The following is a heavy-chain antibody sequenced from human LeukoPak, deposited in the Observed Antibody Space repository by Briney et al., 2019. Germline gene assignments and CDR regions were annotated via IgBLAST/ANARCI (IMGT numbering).Heavy chain of an antibody. CDR1: GFTFSSYS. V-gene: IGHV3-48*01. Sequence: GGSLRLSCAASGFTFSSYSMNWVRQAPGKGLEWVSYISSSSSTIDYADSVKGRFTISRDNSKNTLYLQMNSLRAEDTAVYYCARDNYDSSLPDWGQGTLVTVSS. CDR2: ISSSSSTI. D-gene: IGHD3-22*01. J-gene: IGHJ4*02. CDR3: ARDNYDSSLPD.